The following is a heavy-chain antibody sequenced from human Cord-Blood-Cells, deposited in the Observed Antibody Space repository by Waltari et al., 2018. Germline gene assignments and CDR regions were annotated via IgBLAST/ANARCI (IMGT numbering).Heavy chain of an antibody. CDR3: ARAWGGYSGVAGDDY. J-gene: IGHJ4*02. CDR2: INHSGST. Sequence: QVQLQQRGAGLLKPSETLSLTCAVYGGSFSVYYCSWIRHPPGKGLEWIGEINHSGSTNYNPSLKSRVTISVDTSKNQFSLKLSSVTAADTAVYYCARAWGGYSGVAGDDYWGQGTLVTVSS. D-gene: IGHD6-19*01. V-gene: IGHV4-34*01. CDR1: GGSFSVYY.